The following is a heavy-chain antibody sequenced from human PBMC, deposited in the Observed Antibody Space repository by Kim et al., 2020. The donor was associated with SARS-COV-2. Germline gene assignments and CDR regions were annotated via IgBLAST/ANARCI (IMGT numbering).Heavy chain of an antibody. CDR3: AKGRSGSKRAQARSYYYYGMDV. J-gene: IGHJ6*02. D-gene: IGHD1-26*01. V-gene: IGHV3-23*01. CDR1: GFTFSSYA. CDR2: ISGSGGST. Sequence: GGSLRLSCAASGFTFSSYAMSWVRQAPGKGLEWVSAISGSGGSTYYADSVKGRFTISRDNSKNTLYLQMNSLRAEDTAVYYCAKGRSGSKRAQARSYYYYGMDVWGQGTTVTVSS.